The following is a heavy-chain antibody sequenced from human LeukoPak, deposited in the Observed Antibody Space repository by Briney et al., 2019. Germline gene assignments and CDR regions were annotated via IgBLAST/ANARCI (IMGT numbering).Heavy chain of an antibody. CDR1: GGSISSDGYS. V-gene: IGHV4-30-2*01. D-gene: IGHD3-10*01. J-gene: IGHJ4*02. CDR2: IYHSGST. CDR3: ARAGEYYYGSGSYQARPFDY. Sequence: TLSHTCAVSGGSISSDGYSWGWIRQPPGKGLEWIGYIYHSGSTYYNPSLKSRVTISVDRSKNQFSLKLSSVTAADTAVYYCARAGEYYYGSGSYQARPFDYWGQGTLVTGSS.